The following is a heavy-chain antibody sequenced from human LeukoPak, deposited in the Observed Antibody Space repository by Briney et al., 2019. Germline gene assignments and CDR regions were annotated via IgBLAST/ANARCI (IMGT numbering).Heavy chain of an antibody. CDR1: GFTFSNYW. D-gene: IGHD6-13*01. CDR2: INSDGSRT. J-gene: IGHJ4*02. V-gene: IGHV3-74*01. Sequence: GGSLRLSCAASGFTFSNYWMHWVRQAPGKGLVWVSRINSDGSRTSHADSVKGRFTVSRDNAKNTLYLQMNSLRVEDTAVYYCARDSSNFDYWGQGTLVTVSS. CDR3: ARDSSNFDY.